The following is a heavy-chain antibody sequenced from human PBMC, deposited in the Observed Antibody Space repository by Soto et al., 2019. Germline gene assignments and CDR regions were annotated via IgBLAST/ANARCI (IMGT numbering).Heavy chain of an antibody. Sequence: QVQLQESGPGLVKPSGTLSLTCAVSNGSITSGNWWSWVRQPPGKGLEWIGDIYQTGSTNYNPSLRSRVIISVDKSKNNVYLSLSSVTAADTAVYFCARVWGALAPIAGWFGPWGRGILVTVSS. CDR2: IYQTGST. D-gene: IGHD3-16*01. CDR3: ARVWGALAPIAGWFGP. V-gene: IGHV4-4*02. J-gene: IGHJ5*02. CDR1: NGSITSGNW.